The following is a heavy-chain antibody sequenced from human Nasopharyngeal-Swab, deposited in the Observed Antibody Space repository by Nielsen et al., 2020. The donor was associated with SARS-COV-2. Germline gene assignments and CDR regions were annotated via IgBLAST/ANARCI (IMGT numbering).Heavy chain of an antibody. V-gene: IGHV3-33*08. CDR2: IWYDGSNK. CDR1: GFTFSSYA. D-gene: IGHD1-1*01. Sequence: GGSLRLSCAASGFTFSSYAMSWVRQAPGKGLEWVAVIWYDGSNKYYADSVKGRFTISRDNSKNTLYLQMNSLRAEDTAVYYCARDSQERFDYWGQGTLVTVSS. J-gene: IGHJ4*02. CDR3: ARDSQERFDY.